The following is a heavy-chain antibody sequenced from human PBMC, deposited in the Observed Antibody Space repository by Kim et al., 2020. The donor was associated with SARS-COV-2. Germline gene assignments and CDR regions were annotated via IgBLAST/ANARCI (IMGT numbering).Heavy chain of an antibody. Sequence: SETLSLTCAVYGGSFSGYYWSWIRQPPGKGLEWIGEINHSGSTNYNPSLKSRVTISVDTSKNQFSLKLSSVTAADTAVYYCARTRTSPRWRLGELSSNKGRYFDYWGQGTLVTVSS. D-gene: IGHD3-16*02. V-gene: IGHV4-34*01. CDR1: GGSFSGYY. CDR2: INHSGST. J-gene: IGHJ4*02. CDR3: ARTRTSPRWRLGELSSNKGRYFDY.